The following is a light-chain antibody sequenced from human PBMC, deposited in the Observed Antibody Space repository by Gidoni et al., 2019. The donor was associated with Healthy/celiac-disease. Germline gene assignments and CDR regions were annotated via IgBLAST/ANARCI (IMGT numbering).Light chain of an antibody. J-gene: IGKJ3*01. V-gene: IGKV2D-29*01. CDR1: QSLLHSDGKTY. Sequence: DIAMTQTPLSLSVTPGQPASISCTSSQSLLHSDGKTYLYWYLQKPAQPPQLLIYEVSTRCSGVPDRFSGSGSGTDFTLKISRVEAEDVGVYYCMQSIQRPLFTFGPGTKVDIK. CDR2: EVS. CDR3: MQSIQRPLFT.